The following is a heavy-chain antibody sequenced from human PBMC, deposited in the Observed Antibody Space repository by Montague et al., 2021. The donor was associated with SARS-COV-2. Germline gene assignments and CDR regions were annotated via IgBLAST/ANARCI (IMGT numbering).Heavy chain of an antibody. J-gene: IGHJ4*02. Sequence: SETLSLTCTVAGGSISSGSYYWGWFRQPPGKGLEWIGNIHSSGTTYYKSRVTISVDTPKNQSSLKMTSVTAADTAVYYCARRLGGSGWLDYWGQGTLVTVSS. D-gene: IGHD6-25*01. CDR2: IHSSGTT. CDR3: ARRLGGSGWLDY. V-gene: IGHV4-39*01. CDR1: GGSISSGSYY.